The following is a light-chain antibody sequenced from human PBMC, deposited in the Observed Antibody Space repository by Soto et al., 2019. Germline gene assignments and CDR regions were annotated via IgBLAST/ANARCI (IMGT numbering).Light chain of an antibody. J-gene: IGLJ1*01. CDR1: SSDVGNYNL. CDR3: CSYTTINTVV. Sequence: QSALTQPASVSGSPGQSITISCTGTSSDVGNYNLVSWYQHHPDKAPKLMIYAITNRPSGVSNRFSGSKSGSTASLTISGLQTDDEADYFCCSYTTINTVVFGTGTKVTVL. CDR2: AIT. V-gene: IGLV2-14*02.